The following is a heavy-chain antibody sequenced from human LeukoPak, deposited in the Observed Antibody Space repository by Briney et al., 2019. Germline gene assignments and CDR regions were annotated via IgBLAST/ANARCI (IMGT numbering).Heavy chain of an antibody. Sequence: SETLSLTCAVYGGSFSGYYWSWIRQPPGKGLEWIGEINHSGSTSYNPSLKSRVAISVDTSKNQFSLKLSSVTAADTAVYYCARGSELARYYYYMDVWGKGTTVTVSS. V-gene: IGHV4-34*01. CDR2: INHSGST. J-gene: IGHJ6*03. CDR1: GGSFSGYY. D-gene: IGHD6-6*01. CDR3: ARGSELARYYYYMDV.